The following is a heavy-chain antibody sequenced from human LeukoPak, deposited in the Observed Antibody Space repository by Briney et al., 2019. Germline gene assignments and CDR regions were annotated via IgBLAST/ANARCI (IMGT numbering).Heavy chain of an antibody. CDR3: AIRPTTVTTFYFDY. CDR2: IIPIFGTA. J-gene: IGHJ4*02. CDR1: GGTFSSYA. D-gene: IGHD4-17*01. Sequence: SVKVSCKASGGTFSSYAISWVRQAPGQGLEWMGGIIPIFGTANYAQKFQGRVTITADKSTSTAYMELSSLRSEDTAVYYCAIRPTTVTTFYFDYWGQETLVTVSS. V-gene: IGHV1-69*06.